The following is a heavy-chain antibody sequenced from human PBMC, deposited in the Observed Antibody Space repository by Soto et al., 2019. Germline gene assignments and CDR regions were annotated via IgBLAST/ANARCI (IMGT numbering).Heavy chain of an antibody. J-gene: IGHJ4*02. CDR2: IIANNGKA. D-gene: IGHD2-15*01. V-gene: IGHV1-18*01. CDR3: ARDLWERFDCSGGSCYSSRFGY. Sequence: GASVKVSCKASGYTFTSYGISWVRQAPGQGLEWMGGIIANNGKANYAQKLQGRVTMTTDESTSTAYMELSSLRSEDTAVYYCARDLWERFDCSGGSCYSSRFGYWGQGTLVTVSS. CDR1: GYTFTSYG.